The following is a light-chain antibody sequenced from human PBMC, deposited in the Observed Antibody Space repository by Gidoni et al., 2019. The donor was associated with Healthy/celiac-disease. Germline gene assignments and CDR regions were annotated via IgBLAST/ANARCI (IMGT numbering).Light chain of an antibody. Sequence: EIVLTQSPGTLSLSPGERATLSCRARQRVSSSYLAWYQQKPGQAPRLLIYGASSRATGIPDRFSGHGSGTGFTLSIRKLEPEDFAVYYCQQYGSSPPWTFGQGTKVEIK. CDR1: QRVSSSY. V-gene: IGKV3-20*01. CDR2: GAS. CDR3: QQYGSSPPWT. J-gene: IGKJ1*01.